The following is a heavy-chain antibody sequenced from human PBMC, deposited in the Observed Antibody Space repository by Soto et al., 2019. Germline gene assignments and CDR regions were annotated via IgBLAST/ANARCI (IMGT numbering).Heavy chain of an antibody. V-gene: IGHV5-51*01. CDR1: GYSFTSYW. CDR3: ASGYCSGGSCYSGVRFYGMDV. CDR2: IYPGDSDT. D-gene: IGHD2-15*01. J-gene: IGHJ6*02. Sequence: PGESLKISCKGSGYSFTSYWIGWVLQISWKGLEWMGIIYPGDSDTRYSPSFQGQVTISADKSISTAYLQWSSLKASDTAMYYCASGYCSGGSCYSGVRFYGMDVWGQGTTVTVSS.